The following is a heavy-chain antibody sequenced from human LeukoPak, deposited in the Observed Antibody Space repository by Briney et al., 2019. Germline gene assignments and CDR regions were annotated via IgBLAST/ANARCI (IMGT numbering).Heavy chain of an antibody. V-gene: IGHV4-34*01. J-gene: IGHJ6*03. CDR2: INHSGST. D-gene: IGHD3-10*01. CDR1: GGSFSGYY. Sequence: SETLSLTCAVYGGSFSGYYWSWIRQPPGKGLEWIGEINHSGSTNYNPSLKSQVTISVDTSKNQFSLKLSSVTAADTAVYYCARISRGFYYYYYMDVWGKGTTVTVSS. CDR3: ARISRGFYYYYYMDV.